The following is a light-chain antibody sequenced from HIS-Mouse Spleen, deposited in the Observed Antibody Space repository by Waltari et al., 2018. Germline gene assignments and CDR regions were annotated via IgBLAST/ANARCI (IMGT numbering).Light chain of an antibody. J-gene: IGLJ2*01. CDR2: EES. CDR1: ALPKKY. Sequence: SYELTQPPSVSVSPGQTARITCSGDALPKKYAYWYKQKSSQAPVLVIYEESKRPPGIPERFSGSSSGTMATLTISGAQVEDEADYYCYSTDSSGNHRVFGGGTKLTVL. V-gene: IGLV3-10*01. CDR3: YSTDSSGNHRV.